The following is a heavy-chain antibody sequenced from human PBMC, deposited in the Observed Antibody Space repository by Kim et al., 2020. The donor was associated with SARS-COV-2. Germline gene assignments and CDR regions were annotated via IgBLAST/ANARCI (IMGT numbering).Heavy chain of an antibody. J-gene: IGHJ4*02. CDR3: GGYYKGQGGRGY. V-gene: IGHV4-59*01. D-gene: IGHD3-10*01. Sequence: SETLSLTCTVSGVSMTYYHWSWIRQPPGNGLEWIGYINYDGSPTYAPSLTSRLTISVDTSKSQFSLKLSSVTAADTAVYFCGGYYKGQGGRGYWGQGILVTVSS. CDR2: INYDGSP. CDR1: GVSMTYYH.